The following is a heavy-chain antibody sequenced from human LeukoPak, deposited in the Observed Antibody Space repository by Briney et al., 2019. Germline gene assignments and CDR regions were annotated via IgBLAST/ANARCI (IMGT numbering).Heavy chain of an antibody. CDR2: MSYDGSGK. CDR1: EFTFSSYG. Sequence: GGSLRLSCAASEFTFSSYGMHWVRRAPGKGLEWVAVMSYDGSGKYYADSVKGRFTISRDNSKSTLYLQMNSLRAEDTAVYYCAREAGYGMDVWGQGTTVTVSS. D-gene: IGHD6-19*01. CDR3: AREAGYGMDV. V-gene: IGHV3-30*03. J-gene: IGHJ6*02.